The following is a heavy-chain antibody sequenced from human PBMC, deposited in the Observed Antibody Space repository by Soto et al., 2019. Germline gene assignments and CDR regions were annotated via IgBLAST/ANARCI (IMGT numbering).Heavy chain of an antibody. CDR2: ISVYNGAT. Sequence: VQLVQSGAEVKNPGASVKVSCKASGYTFISYGISWVRQAPGQGLEWMGWISVYNGATNYAQKFQGRVTLTTDTSTSTAYMELRSLRSDDTAVYYCARDPDGARDFDYWGQGTLVTVSS. CDR1: GYTFISYG. CDR3: ARDPDGARDFDY. D-gene: IGHD3-10*01. J-gene: IGHJ4*02. V-gene: IGHV1-18*01.